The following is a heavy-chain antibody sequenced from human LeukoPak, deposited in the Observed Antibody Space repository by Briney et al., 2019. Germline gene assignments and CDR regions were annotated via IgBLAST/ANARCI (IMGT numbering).Heavy chain of an antibody. CDR2: IYTSGST. V-gene: IGHV4-61*02. D-gene: IGHD3-10*01. Sequence: PSQTLSLTCTVSGGSISSGSYSWSWIRQPAGEGLEWIGRIYTSGSTNYNPSLKSRVTISVDTSKNQFSMKLSSVTAADTAVYYCASSTGSGSYYPLFDYWGQGTLVTVSS. CDR3: ASSTGSGSYYPLFDY. J-gene: IGHJ4*02. CDR1: GGSISSGSYS.